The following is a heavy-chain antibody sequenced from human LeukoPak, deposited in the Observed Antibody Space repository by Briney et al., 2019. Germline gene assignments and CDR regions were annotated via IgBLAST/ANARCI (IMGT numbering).Heavy chain of an antibody. D-gene: IGHD6-6*01. Sequence: GGSLRLSCAASGFTFSSYAMTWVRQAPGKGLEWVSVISGSAGTTYYADSVKGRFTIFRDNSKSTLYLQMNSLRAEDTAVYYCAKMSGYGSSSGRGYYFDYWGQGTLVTVSS. CDR2: ISGSAGTT. V-gene: IGHV3-23*01. CDR1: GFTFSSYA. CDR3: AKMSGYGSSSGRGYYFDY. J-gene: IGHJ4*02.